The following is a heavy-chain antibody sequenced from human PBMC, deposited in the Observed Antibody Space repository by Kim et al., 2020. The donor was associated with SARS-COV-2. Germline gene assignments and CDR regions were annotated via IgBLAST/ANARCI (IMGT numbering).Heavy chain of an antibody. Sequence: GGSLRLSCVASGFTFRNYAMHWVRQAPGKGLEWVAVVSDDGSNKYDADSVKGRFTISRDNSKNTLYLQMNSLRPEDTAVYYCGRDYYTSSSGNWGPCDYWGQGTLVTVSS. CDR3: GRDYYTSSSGNWGPCDY. D-gene: IGHD3-10*01. V-gene: IGHV3-30*04. CDR2: VSDDGSNK. J-gene: IGHJ4*02. CDR1: GFTFRNYA.